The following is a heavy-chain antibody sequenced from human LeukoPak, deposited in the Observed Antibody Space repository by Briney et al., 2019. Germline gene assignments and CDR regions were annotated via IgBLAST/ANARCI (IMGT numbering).Heavy chain of an antibody. J-gene: IGHJ5*02. V-gene: IGHV4-34*01. CDR1: GGSFSGYY. D-gene: IGHD3-22*01. CDR3: AKNTYYYDSSGYILGFDP. CDR2: INHSGST. Sequence: SETLSLTCAVYGGSFSGYYWSWIRQPPGKGLEWIGEINHSGSTNYNSSLKSRVTISVDTSKNQFSLKLSSVTAADTAVYYCAKNTYYYDSSGYILGFDPWGQGTLVTVSS.